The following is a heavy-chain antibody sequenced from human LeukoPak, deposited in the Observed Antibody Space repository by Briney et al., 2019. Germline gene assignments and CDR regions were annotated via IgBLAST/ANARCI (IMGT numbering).Heavy chain of an antibody. CDR1: GFTFSSYG. V-gene: IGHV3-30*18. CDR2: ISYDGSNK. D-gene: IGHD3-3*01. Sequence: GGSLRLSCAASGFTFSSYGMHWIRQAPGQGLEWVAVISYDGSNKYYADSVKGRFTISRDNSKNTLYLQMNSLRAEDTAVYYCAKDLWSGYQYNWFDPWGQGTLVTVSS. J-gene: IGHJ5*02. CDR3: AKDLWSGYQYNWFDP.